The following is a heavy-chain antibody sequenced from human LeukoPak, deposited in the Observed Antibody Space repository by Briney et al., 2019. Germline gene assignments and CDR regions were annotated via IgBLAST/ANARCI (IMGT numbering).Heavy chain of an antibody. CDR1: GFTFSSYS. Sequence: PGGSLRLSCAASGFTFSSYSMNWVRQAPGKGLEWVSSISSSSSYIYYEDSVKGRFTISRDNAKNSLYLQMNSLRAEDTAVYYCARDGDYVPRDYWGQGTLVTVSS. CDR3: ARDGDYVPRDY. CDR2: ISSSSSYI. D-gene: IGHD4-17*01. J-gene: IGHJ4*02. V-gene: IGHV3-21*01.